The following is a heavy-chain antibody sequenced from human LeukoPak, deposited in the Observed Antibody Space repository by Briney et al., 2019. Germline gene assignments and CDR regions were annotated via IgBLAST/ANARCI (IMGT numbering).Heavy chain of an antibody. Sequence: PGGSLRPSCAASGFTFSSYWMSWVRQAPGKGLEWVANIKQDGSEKYYVDSVKGRFTISRDNAKNSLYLQMNSLRAEDTAVYYCARDTRHSSGWAGFDPWGQGTLVTVSS. J-gene: IGHJ5*02. CDR2: IKQDGSEK. CDR3: ARDTRHSSGWAGFDP. V-gene: IGHV3-7*01. CDR1: GFTFSSYW. D-gene: IGHD6-19*01.